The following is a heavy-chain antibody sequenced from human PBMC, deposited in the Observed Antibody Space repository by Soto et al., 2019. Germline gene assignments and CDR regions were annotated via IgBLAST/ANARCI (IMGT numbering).Heavy chain of an antibody. CDR2: ISGSGGST. CDR3: AKDNWGEVATRLDAFDI. Sequence: LXLSCAASRFTFSSYAMSWVRQAPWKGLEWVSAISGSGGSTYYADSVKGRFTISRDNSKNTLYLQMNSLRAEDTAVYYCAKDNWGEVATRLDAFDIWGQGTMVTVSS. D-gene: IGHD5-12*01. V-gene: IGHV3-23*01. CDR1: RFTFSSYA. J-gene: IGHJ3*02.